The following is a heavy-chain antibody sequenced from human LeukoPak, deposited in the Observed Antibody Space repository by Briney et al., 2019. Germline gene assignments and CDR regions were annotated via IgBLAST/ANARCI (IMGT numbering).Heavy chain of an antibody. V-gene: IGHV3-21*01. D-gene: IGHD3-10*01. CDR3: ARMRSGSFGMDI. Sequence: GRSLRLSCAASGITLSSYNMYWVRQAPGKGLEWVSSVSDSSTYIFYADSVRGRFTISRDNAKNSLYLQMNSLRAEDTAVYYCARMRSGSFGMDIWGQGTTVTVSS. CDR2: VSDSSTYI. CDR1: GITLSSYN. J-gene: IGHJ6*02.